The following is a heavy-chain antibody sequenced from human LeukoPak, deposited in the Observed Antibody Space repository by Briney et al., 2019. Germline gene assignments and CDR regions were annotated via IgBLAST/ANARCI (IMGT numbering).Heavy chain of an antibody. Sequence: GESLKISCKGSGYSFTSYWIGWVRQMPGKGLEWMGIIYPGDSDTRYSPSFQGQVTISADKSISTAYLQWSSLKASDTAMYYCARSETRVRGAIPYYYYMDVWGKGTSVTVSS. J-gene: IGHJ6*03. CDR3: ARSETRVRGAIPYYYYMDV. V-gene: IGHV5-51*01. CDR2: IYPGDSDT. D-gene: IGHD3-10*01. CDR1: GYSFTSYW.